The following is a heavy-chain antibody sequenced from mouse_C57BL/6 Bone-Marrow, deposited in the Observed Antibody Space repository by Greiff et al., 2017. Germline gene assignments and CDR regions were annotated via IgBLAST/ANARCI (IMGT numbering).Heavy chain of an antibody. D-gene: IGHD2-12*01. CDR2: ISYDGSN. V-gene: IGHV3-6*01. CDR3: ATYYKDV. J-gene: IGHJ1*03. CDR1: GYSITSGYY. Sequence: EVQLQQSGPGLVKPSQSLSLTCSVTGYSITSGYYWNWIRQFPGNKLEWMGYISYDGSNNYNPSLKNRISITRDTSKNQFFLTLNSVTTEDTATYYCATYYKDVWGTGTTVTVSS.